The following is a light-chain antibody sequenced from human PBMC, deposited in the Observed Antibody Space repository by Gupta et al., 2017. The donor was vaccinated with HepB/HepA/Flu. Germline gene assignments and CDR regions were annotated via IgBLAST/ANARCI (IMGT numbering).Light chain of an antibody. CDR3: QQYKSWPWT. CDR1: QTIGSW. CDR2: QAS. Sequence: ITCRASQTIGSWLAWYQQKPGKAPNLLIYQASGLESGVPARFSGSGSETEFTLTISSLQPDDFATYYCQQYKSWPWTFGQGTKLEIK. V-gene: IGKV1-5*03. J-gene: IGKJ1*01.